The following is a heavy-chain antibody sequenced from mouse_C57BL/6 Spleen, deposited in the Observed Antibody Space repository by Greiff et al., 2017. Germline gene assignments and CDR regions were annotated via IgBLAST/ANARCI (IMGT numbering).Heavy chain of an antibody. Sequence: VQLQQPGAELVRPGSSVKLSCKASGYTFTSYWMHWVKQRPIQGLEWIGNIDPSDSETHYNQKFKDKATLTVDKSSSTAYMQLSSLTSEDSAVYYCARGGTAQPLAYWGQGTLVTVSA. V-gene: IGHV1-52*01. CDR2: IDPSDSET. J-gene: IGHJ3*01. CDR3: ARGGTAQPLAY. CDR1: GYTFTSYW. D-gene: IGHD3-2*02.